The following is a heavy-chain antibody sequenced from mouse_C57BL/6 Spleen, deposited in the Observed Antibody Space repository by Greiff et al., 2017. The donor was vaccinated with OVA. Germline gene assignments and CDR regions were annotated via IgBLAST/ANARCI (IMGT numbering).Heavy chain of an antibody. CDR1: GFTFSDYG. Sequence: EVKLMESGGGLVKPGGSLKLSCAASGFTFSDYGMHWVRQAPEKGLEWVAYISSGSSTIYYADTVKGRFTISRDNAKNTLFLQMTRLRSEDTAMYYCARDGSSYRFAYWGQGTLVTVSA. V-gene: IGHV5-17*01. D-gene: IGHD1-1*01. J-gene: IGHJ3*01. CDR3: ARDGSSYRFAY. CDR2: ISSGSSTI.